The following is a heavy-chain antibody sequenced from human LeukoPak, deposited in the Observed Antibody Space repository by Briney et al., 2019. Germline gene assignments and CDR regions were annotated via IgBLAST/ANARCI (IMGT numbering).Heavy chain of an antibody. CDR3: ARGVRYSSSWYLPY. CDR2: ISYDGSSK. V-gene: IGHV3-30*03. Sequence: GGSLRLSCAASGFTFSSYGMHWVRQAPGKGLEWVAVISYDGSSKYYADSVKGRFTISRDNSKNTLYLQMSSLRAEDTAVYYCARGVRYSSSWYLPYWGQGTLVTVSS. D-gene: IGHD6-13*01. CDR1: GFTFSSYG. J-gene: IGHJ4*02.